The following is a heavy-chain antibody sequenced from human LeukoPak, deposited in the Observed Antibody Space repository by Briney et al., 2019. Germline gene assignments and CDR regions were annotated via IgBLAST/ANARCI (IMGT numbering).Heavy chain of an antibody. D-gene: IGHD3-16*01. CDR2: IRKDGSIK. CDR1: GFIFSNSV. J-gene: IGHJ4*02. CDR3: AKGYSYAFDY. Sequence: GGSLRLSCVASGFIFSNSVMHWVRQAPGKGLEWVAFIRKDGSIKYYADSVRGRFTFSRANSKNTVYLQMSSLGADDTAVYYCAKGYSYAFDYWGQGTLVTVSS. V-gene: IGHV3-30*02.